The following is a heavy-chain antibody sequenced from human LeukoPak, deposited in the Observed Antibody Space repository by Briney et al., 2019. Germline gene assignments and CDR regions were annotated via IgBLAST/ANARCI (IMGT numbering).Heavy chain of an antibody. V-gene: IGHV4-59*12. D-gene: IGHD2-2*01. J-gene: IGHJ4*02. CDR1: GGSISISY. Sequence: SETLSLTCTVSGGSISISYWNWIRQPPGKGLEWIAYMYYSGSTNYNPSLKSRVTISVDTSKNQFSLKLNSVTAADTAVYYCARGGCCSSTSCYARSRFDYWGQGTLVTVSS. CDR2: MYYSGST. CDR3: ARGGCCSSTSCYARSRFDY.